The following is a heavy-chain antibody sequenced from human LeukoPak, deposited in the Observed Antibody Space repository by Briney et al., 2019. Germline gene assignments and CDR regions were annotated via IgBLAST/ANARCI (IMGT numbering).Heavy chain of an antibody. J-gene: IGHJ3*02. V-gene: IGHV4-34*01. CDR3: ARRAAFDI. Sequence: SETLPLTSAVYGESLCGYDWTWIRRPPGKGREWIGEINHSGSTNYNPSLKSRVTVSVDTSKNQFSLKLSSVTAADTAVYYCARRAAFDIWGQGTMVTVSS. CDR1: GESLCGYD. CDR2: INHSGST.